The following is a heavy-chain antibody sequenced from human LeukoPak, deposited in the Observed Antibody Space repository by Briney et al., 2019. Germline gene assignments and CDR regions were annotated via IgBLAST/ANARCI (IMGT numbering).Heavy chain of an antibody. J-gene: IGHJ4*02. V-gene: IGHV1-2*02. Sequence: WASVKVSCKASGYTFTGYYMHWVRQAPGQGLEWMGWINPNSGGTNYAQKSQGRVTMTRDTSISTAYMELSRLRSDDTAVYYCARTNWNDDPPLDYWGQGTLVTVSS. CDR3: ARTNWNDDPPLDY. D-gene: IGHD1-1*01. CDR2: INPNSGGT. CDR1: GYTFTGYY.